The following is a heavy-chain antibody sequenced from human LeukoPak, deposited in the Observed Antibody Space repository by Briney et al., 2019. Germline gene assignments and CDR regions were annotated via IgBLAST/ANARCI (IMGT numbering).Heavy chain of an antibody. CDR1: GFTFSDYG. CDR2: IWYDGSKK. CDR3: AKDTTTRTVTTHYFDY. V-gene: IGHV3-33*06. J-gene: IGHJ4*02. Sequence: GGSLRLSCAASGFTFSDYGMHWVRQAPGKGLEWVTLIWYDGSKKWYADSVKGRFTISRDSAKKTLYLQMNSLRAEDTAVYYCAKDTTTRTVTTHYFDYWGQGSLVTVSS. D-gene: IGHD4-17*01.